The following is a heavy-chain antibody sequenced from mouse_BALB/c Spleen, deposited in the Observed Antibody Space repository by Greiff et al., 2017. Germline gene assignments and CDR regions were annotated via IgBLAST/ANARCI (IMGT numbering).Heavy chain of an antibody. Sequence: EVQRVESGPGLVKPSQSLSLTCTVTGYSITSDYAWNWIRQFPGNKLEWMGYISYSGSTSYNPSLKSRISITRDTSKNQFFLQLNSVTTEDTATYYCARGAGGGYYFDYWGQGTTLTVSS. D-gene: IGHD1-1*02. CDR3: ARGAGGGYYFDY. CDR2: ISYSGST. CDR1: GYSITSDYA. V-gene: IGHV3-2*02. J-gene: IGHJ2*01.